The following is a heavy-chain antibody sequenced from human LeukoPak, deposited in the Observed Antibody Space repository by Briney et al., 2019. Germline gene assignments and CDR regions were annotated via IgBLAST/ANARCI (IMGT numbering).Heavy chain of an antibody. Sequence: GGSLRLSCAASGFSFGEYAMHWVRQAPGKGLELLSIISYNGAFIDYADSVKGRFTVSRDNAENSLFLHMNSLRPEDTAFYYCAKVRGTLSSHFFFDYWGQGIRVTVSS. J-gene: IGHJ4*02. D-gene: IGHD1-1*01. CDR2: ISYNGAFI. V-gene: IGHV3-9*01. CDR1: GFSFGEYA. CDR3: AKVRGTLSSHFFFDY.